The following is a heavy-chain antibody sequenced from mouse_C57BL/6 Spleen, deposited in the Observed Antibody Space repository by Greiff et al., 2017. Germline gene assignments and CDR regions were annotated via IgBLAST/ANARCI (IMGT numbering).Heavy chain of an antibody. J-gene: IGHJ3*01. D-gene: IGHD1-1*01. CDR3: ARGLSYCGSSPPGMAY. V-gene: IGHV1-54*01. Sequence: QVQLQQSGAELVRPGTSVKVSCKASGYAFTNYLIEWVQQRPGQGLEWIGVINPGSGGTYYNEKFKGKATLTADKSSSTGYMQLSSLTSEDSAVDFCARGLSYCGSSPPGMAYWGQGTLVTVSA. CDR1: GYAFTNYL. CDR2: INPGSGGT.